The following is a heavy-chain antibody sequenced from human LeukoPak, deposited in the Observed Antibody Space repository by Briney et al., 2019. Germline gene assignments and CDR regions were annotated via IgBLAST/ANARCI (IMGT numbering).Heavy chain of an antibody. CDR3: ARLGATVRPYDAFDI. CDR2: IIPIFGTA. D-gene: IGHD1-26*01. J-gene: IGHJ3*02. CDR1: GGTFSSYA. Sequence: ASVKVSCKASGGTFSSYAIGWVRQAPGQGLEWMGGIIPIFGTANYAQKFQGRVTITADKSTSTAYMELSSLRSEDTAVYYCARLGATVRPYDAFDIWGQGTMVTVSS. V-gene: IGHV1-69*06.